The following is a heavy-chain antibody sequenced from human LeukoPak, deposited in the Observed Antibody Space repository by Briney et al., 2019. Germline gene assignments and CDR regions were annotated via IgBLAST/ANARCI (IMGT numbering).Heavy chain of an antibody. D-gene: IGHD3-10*01. CDR2: ISYSGRT. CDR3: ARLYAGTRPPDY. V-gene: IGHV4-39*01. J-gene: IGHJ4*02. Sequence: PSETLSLTCTVSGDSIRSCSYYWGWIRQPPVKGLEWVGSISYSGRTYYNPSLKSRVTISVDTSKDQFSLKLSSVTAADTAVYYCARLYAGTRPPDYWGQGTLVTVSS. CDR1: GDSIRSCSYY.